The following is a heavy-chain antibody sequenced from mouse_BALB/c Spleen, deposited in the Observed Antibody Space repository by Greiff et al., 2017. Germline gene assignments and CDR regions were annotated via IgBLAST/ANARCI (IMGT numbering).Heavy chain of an antibody. D-gene: IGHD3-2*01. Sequence: QGQLKQSGPDLVAPSQSLSITCTVSGFSLTSYGVHWVRQPPGKGLEWLVVIWSDGSTTYNSALKSRLSISKDNSKSQVFLKMNSLQTDDTAMYYCARHMDSSGFAMDYWGQGTSVTVSS. J-gene: IGHJ4*01. CDR2: IWSDGST. CDR1: GFSLTSYG. V-gene: IGHV2-6-2*01. CDR3: ARHMDSSGFAMDY.